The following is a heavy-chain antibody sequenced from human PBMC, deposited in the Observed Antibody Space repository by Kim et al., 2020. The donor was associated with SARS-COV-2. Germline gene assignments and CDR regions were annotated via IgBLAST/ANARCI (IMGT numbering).Heavy chain of an antibody. D-gene: IGHD6-13*01. CDR2: INHSGST. J-gene: IGHJ6*02. V-gene: IGHV4-34*01. Sequence: SETLSLTCAVYGGSFSGYYWSWIRQPPGKGLEWIGEINHSGSTNYNPSLKSRVTISVDTSKNQFSLKLSSVTAADTAVYYCASARRWQQLVSRLYYYYGMDVWGQGTTVTVSS. CDR1: GGSFSGYY. CDR3: ASARRWQQLVSRLYYYYGMDV.